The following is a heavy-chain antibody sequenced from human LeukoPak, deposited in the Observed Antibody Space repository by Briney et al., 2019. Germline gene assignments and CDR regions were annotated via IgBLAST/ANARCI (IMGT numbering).Heavy chain of an antibody. CDR2: IIPIFGTA. J-gene: IGHJ4*02. Sequence: SVKVSCKASGGTFSSYAISWVRQAPGQGLEWMGGIIPIFGTANYAQKFQGRVTITADESTSTAYMELSSLRSEDTAVYYCARAPGYCSSTSCYEGYYFDYWGQGTLVTVSS. CDR3: ARAPGYCSSTSCYEGYYFDY. CDR1: GGTFSSYA. V-gene: IGHV1-69*13. D-gene: IGHD2-2*01.